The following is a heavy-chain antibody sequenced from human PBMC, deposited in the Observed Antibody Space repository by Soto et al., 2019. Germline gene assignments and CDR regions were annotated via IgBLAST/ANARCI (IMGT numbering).Heavy chain of an antibody. CDR2: IYWDGDE. CDR1: GFSLSTSGVG. J-gene: IGHJ4*02. D-gene: IGHD2-2*01. Sequence: QITLKESGPTLVKPTQTLTLTCTFSGFSLSTSGVGVGWIRQPPGKALEWLALIYWDGDERYSPSLRTRLTSPKDTSESQVVLTMTHMGPVDTPTYYCSHRSSTSGVFDYWGQGTLVTVSS. V-gene: IGHV2-5*02. CDR3: SHRSSTSGVFDY.